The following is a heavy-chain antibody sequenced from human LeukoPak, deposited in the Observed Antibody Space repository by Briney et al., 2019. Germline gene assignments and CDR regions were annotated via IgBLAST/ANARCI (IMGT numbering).Heavy chain of an antibody. CDR3: ARAELQIDKDAFDI. V-gene: IGHV6-1*01. J-gene: IGHJ3*02. Sequence: SQTLSLTCAISGDSVSSKSAAWNWIRQSPSRGLEWLGRTYYRSKWYNDYAVSVKSRITISPDTSKNQFSLQLNSVTPEDTAVYYCARAELQIDKDAFDIWGQGTMVTVSS. D-gene: IGHD1-26*01. CDR2: TYYRSKWYN. CDR1: GDSVSSKSAA.